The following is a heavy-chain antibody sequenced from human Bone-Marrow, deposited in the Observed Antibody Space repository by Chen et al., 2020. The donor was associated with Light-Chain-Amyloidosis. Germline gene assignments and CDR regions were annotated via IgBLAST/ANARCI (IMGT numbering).Heavy chain of an antibody. CDR2: IYYSGST. Sequence: QVQLQESGPGLVKPSETLSLTCTVYGGSISSYYWSWIRQPPGKGLEWIGYIYYSGSTNYNPSLKSRVTISVDTSKNQFSLKLSSVTAADTAVYYCARGRQTFGVWGKGTTVTVSS. D-gene: IGHD3-10*01. CDR1: GGSISSYY. J-gene: IGHJ6*04. V-gene: IGHV4-59*01. CDR3: ARGRQTFGV.